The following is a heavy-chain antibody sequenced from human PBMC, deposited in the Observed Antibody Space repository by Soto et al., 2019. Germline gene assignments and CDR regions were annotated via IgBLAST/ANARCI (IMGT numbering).Heavy chain of an antibody. CDR1: GYTLTELS. J-gene: IGHJ4*02. CDR2: FDPEDGET. CDR3: ATRNHHYESSGSLGY. D-gene: IGHD3-22*01. V-gene: IGHV1-24*01. Sequence: ASVKVSCKVSGYTLTELSMHWVRQAPGKGHEWMGGFDPEDGETIYAQKFQGRVTMTEDTSTDTAYMELSSLRSEDTAVYYCATRNHHYESSGSLGYWGQGTLVTVSS.